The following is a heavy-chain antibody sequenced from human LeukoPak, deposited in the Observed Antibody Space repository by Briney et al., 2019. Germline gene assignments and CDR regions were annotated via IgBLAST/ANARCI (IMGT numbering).Heavy chain of an antibody. CDR3: ARWDIVVVVTGENAFDI. CDR1: GFTFSSYS. D-gene: IGHD2-15*01. V-gene: IGHV3-21*01. J-gene: IGHJ3*02. Sequence: GGSLRLSCAASGFTFSSYSMNWVRQAPGKGLEWVSSISSSSSYIYYADSVKGRFTISRDNAKNSLYLQMNSLRAEDTAVYYCARWDIVVVVTGENAFDIWGQGTMVTVSS. CDR2: ISSSSSYI.